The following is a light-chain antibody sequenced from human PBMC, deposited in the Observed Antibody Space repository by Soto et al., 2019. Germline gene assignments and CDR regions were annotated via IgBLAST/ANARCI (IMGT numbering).Light chain of an antibody. CDR3: QSYDTSLSGPVV. CDR2: GNS. J-gene: IGLJ2*01. CDR1: SSNIGAGYD. V-gene: IGLV1-40*01. Sequence: SVLTQPPSVSGAPGQRVTISCTGSSSNIGAGYDVHWYQQLPGTAPKLLIYGNSNRPSGVPDRFSGSKSGTSASLAITGLQAEDEADYYCQSYDTSLSGPVVFGGGTKHTVL.